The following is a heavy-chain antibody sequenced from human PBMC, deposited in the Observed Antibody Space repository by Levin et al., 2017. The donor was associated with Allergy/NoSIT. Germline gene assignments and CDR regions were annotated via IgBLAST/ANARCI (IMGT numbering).Heavy chain of an antibody. J-gene: IGHJ4*02. Sequence: RPSETLSLTCTVSGVSISSGYYWSWIRQQPGKGLEWIAYIYYSGTTYYNQSLKRRLALSVDTSQNQFSLRLTSVTAADTAIYYCARVRVGSFRYGSGSPFDNWGRGKLVTVSS. V-gene: IGHV4-31*03. CDR2: IYYSGTT. CDR1: GVSISSGYY. D-gene: IGHD3-10*01. CDR3: ARVRVGSFRYGSGSPFDN.